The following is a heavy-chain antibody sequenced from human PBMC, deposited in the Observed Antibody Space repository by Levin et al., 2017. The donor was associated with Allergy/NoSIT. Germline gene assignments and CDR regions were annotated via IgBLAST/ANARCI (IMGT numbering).Heavy chain of an antibody. D-gene: IGHD3-16*01. CDR1: GGSISSSSHY. CDR3: ASVSGVSTYHGLDV. V-gene: IGHV4-39*07. CDR2: IYYSGST. Sequence: SGGSLRLSCTVSGGSISSSSHYWAWIRQPPGTGLEWIGHIYYSGSTYTNPSLKSRVTMSVDTSKNQFSLKLSLVTAADTALFYCASVSGVSTYHGLDVGGQGSSVTVSS. J-gene: IGHJ6*02.